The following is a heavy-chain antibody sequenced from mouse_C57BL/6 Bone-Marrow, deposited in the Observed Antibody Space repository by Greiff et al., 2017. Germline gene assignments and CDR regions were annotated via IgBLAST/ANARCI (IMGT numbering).Heavy chain of an antibody. D-gene: IGHD1-1*01. V-gene: IGHV5-6*02. CDR3: ARLGYYGSSPDY. CDR1: GFTFSSYG. CDR2: ISSGGSYT. J-gene: IGHJ2*01. Sequence: DVMLVESGGDLVKPGGSLKLSCAASGFTFSSYGMSWVRQTPDKRLEWVATISSGGSYTYYPDSVKGRFTISRDNAKNTLYLQMSSLKSEDTAMYYCARLGYYGSSPDYWGQGTTLTVSS.